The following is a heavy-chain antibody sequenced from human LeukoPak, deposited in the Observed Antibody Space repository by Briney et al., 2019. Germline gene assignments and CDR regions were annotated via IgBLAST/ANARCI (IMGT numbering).Heavy chain of an antibody. CDR1: GYTFTSYD. D-gene: IGHD3-9*01. CDR2: IIPILGIA. CDR3: ARTAYDILTGPDY. Sequence: GASVKVSCKASGYTFTSYDINWVRQAPGQGLEWMGRIIPILGIANYAQKFQGRVTITADKSTSTAYMELSSLRSEDTAVYYCARTAYDILTGPDYWGQGTLVTVSS. V-gene: IGHV1-69*04. J-gene: IGHJ4*02.